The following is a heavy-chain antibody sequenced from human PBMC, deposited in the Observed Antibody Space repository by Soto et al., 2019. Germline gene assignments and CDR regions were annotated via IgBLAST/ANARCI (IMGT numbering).Heavy chain of an antibody. J-gene: IGHJ3*02. CDR3: TRAHVYSTSPKNAFDI. CDR2: ISTYNGNP. V-gene: IGHV1-18*01. Sequence: QVQLVQSGPEVKKPGASVKVSCKASGYTCTSYGISGVRQAPGQGLELRGCISTYNGNPNYLQKLPGRVTMTTDTCTRTAYTELRSLRFDDKAVFYCTRAHVYSTSPKNAFDIWGQAKVVTVSS. CDR1: GYTCTSYG. D-gene: IGHD6-6*01.